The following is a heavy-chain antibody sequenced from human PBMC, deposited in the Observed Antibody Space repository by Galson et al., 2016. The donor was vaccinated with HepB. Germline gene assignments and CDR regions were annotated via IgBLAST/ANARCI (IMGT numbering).Heavy chain of an antibody. Sequence: SLRLSCAASGFTFDDFAMHWVRLAPGKGLEWVSGISWKSGNIDYAGSVKGRFTISRDNAKNSLDLHMNSLRPEDTAFYFCAKDMGGVGITPIFDLWGQGIPVTVSS. D-gene: IGHD3-10*01. CDR1: GFTFDDFA. CDR3: AKDMGGVGITPIFDL. V-gene: IGHV3-9*01. CDR2: ISWKSGNI. J-gene: IGHJ4*02.